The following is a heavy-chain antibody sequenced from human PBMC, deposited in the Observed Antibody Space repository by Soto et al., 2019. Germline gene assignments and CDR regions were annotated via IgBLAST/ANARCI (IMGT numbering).Heavy chain of an antibody. Sequence: PGGSLRLSCAASGLTFSQYWMHWVRQAPGQGLVWVSRISDDGTITDYADSVKGRFTVSRDNARNTHSLQMNSLRSEDTAVYFCATAVDYDFWSGTPHYGMDVWGPGTTVTVSS. CDR3: ATAVDYDFWSGTPHYGMDV. J-gene: IGHJ6*02. D-gene: IGHD3-3*01. CDR1: GLTFSQYW. CDR2: ISDDGTIT. V-gene: IGHV3-74*01.